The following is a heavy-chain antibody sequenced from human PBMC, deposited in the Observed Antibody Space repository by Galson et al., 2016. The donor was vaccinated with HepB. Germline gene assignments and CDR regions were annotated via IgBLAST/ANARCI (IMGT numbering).Heavy chain of an antibody. D-gene: IGHD3-10*01. Sequence: SLRLSCAASGFSFSSYDMNWVRQAPGKGMEWVSIISAHGEAAYYTDSVQGRFTISRDNSKGVLFLEVSNLRAEDTAVYYCARRAELPLGRSWFMFGMDVWGQGTTVTVSS. CDR1: GFSFSSYD. CDR3: ARRAELPLGRSWFMFGMDV. V-gene: IGHV3-23*01. J-gene: IGHJ6*02. CDR2: ISAHGEAA.